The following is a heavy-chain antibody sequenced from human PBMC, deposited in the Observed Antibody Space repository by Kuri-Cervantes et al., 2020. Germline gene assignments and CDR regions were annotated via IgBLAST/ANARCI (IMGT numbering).Heavy chain of an antibody. CDR1: GFTFDNAW. CDR3: TSRLRFDP. J-gene: IGHJ5*02. CDR2: IKSGSYGET. V-gene: IGHV3-15*01. Sequence: GGSLRLSCAAAGFTFDNAWMMWVRQAPGKGLEWVARIKSGSYGETNYAVPVNGRFTISRDDSKNTLYLQMNSLKTEDTAVYYCTSRLRFDPWGQGTLVTVSS.